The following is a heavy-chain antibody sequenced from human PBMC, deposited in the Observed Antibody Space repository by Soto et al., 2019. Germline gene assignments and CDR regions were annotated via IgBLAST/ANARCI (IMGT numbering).Heavy chain of an antibody. Sequence: SETLSLTCTVSGGSISSYYWSWIRQPPGKGLEWIGYIYYSGSTNYNPSLKSRVTISVDTSKNQFSLKLSSVTAADTAVYYCAREIGAPYYYYMDVWGKGTTVTVSS. CDR2: IYYSGST. J-gene: IGHJ6*03. V-gene: IGHV4-59*01. D-gene: IGHD6-6*01. CDR3: AREIGAPYYYYMDV. CDR1: GGSISSYY.